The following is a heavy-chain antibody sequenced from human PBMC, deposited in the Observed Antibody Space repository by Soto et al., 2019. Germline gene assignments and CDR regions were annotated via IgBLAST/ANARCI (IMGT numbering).Heavy chain of an antibody. CDR2: ISSSSSYI. D-gene: IGHD2-15*01. V-gene: IGHV3-21*01. J-gene: IGHJ6*03. Sequence: GGSLRLSCAASGFTFSSYSINWVRQAPGKGLEWVSSISSSSSYIYYADSVKGRFTISRDNPKNSLYLQMNSLTAEDTAVYYCARDSGAGGYYYYYCMDVWGKGTTVTVSS. CDR1: GFTFSSYS. CDR3: ARDSGAGGYYYYYCMDV.